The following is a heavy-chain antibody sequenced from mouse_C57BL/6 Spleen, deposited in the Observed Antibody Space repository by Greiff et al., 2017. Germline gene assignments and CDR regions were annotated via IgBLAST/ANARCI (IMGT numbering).Heavy chain of an antibody. CDR3: ARKGVYYGFYFEY. Sequence: VQLQQSGPELVKPGASVKISCKASGYTFTDYYMNWVKQSHGKSLEWIGDINPNNGGTSYNQKFKGKATLTVDKSSSTAYMELRSLTSEDSAVYYGARKGVYYGFYFEYWGQGTTLTVSS. V-gene: IGHV1-26*01. J-gene: IGHJ2*01. CDR2: INPNNGGT. D-gene: IGHD2-2*01. CDR1: GYTFTDYY.